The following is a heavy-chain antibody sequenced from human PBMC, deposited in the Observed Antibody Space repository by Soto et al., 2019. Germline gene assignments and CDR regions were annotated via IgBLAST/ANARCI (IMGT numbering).Heavy chain of an antibody. V-gene: IGHV3-23*01. CDR1: GFTFYSYA. Sequence: LRLSCAASGFTFYSYAMTWVRQAPGKALEWVSTISGSGDSTYYADSVKGRFSISRDNYKNTVSLQMNSLRAENTAVYFCAGVWERTVTTRNSFYGIDVWGRGTTVTVYS. CDR3: AGVWERTVTTRNSFYGIDV. J-gene: IGHJ6*02. D-gene: IGHD4-17*01. CDR2: ISGSGDST.